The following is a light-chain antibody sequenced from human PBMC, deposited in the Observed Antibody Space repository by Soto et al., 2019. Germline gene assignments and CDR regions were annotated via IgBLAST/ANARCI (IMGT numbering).Light chain of an antibody. CDR2: GAT. Sequence: IQLTQSPSSLSASVGDRVTITCRASQGISNYLAWYQQKPGKTPRLLIYGATTLQSGVPSRFSGSGSGTDFARTISSLQPEEFATYYCQQLKSYVTFGQGTRLEIK. J-gene: IGKJ5*01. CDR1: QGISNY. CDR3: QQLKSYVT. V-gene: IGKV1-9*01.